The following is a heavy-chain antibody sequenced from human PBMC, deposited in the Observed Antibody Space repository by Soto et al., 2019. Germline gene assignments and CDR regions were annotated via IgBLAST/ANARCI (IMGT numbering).Heavy chain of an antibody. J-gene: IGHJ6*02. CDR2: MYNTGST. CDR1: GGSISGYY. V-gene: IGHV4-59*01. Sequence: SETLSLTCTVSGGSISGYYWSWIRQPPGKGLEWIGYMYNTGSTVYNPSFKSRVTISVDTSKIQFSLKLYSVTAADTAVYYCARDLWGYCGTDCYPLDVWGQGTTVTVSS. D-gene: IGHD2-21*02. CDR3: ARDLWGYCGTDCYPLDV.